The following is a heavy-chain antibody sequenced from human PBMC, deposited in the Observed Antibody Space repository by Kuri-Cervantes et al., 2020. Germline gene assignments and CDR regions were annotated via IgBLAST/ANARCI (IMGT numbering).Heavy chain of an antibody. Sequence: SETLSLTCTVSAGSISSGAYYWSWIRQPPGKGLEWIGYIYYSGRTNYNPSLKSRFPISVDPSKLQFSLKLSSVTAADTAVYDCARGRGANRSSREWRIAVAGLGWFDPWGQGTLVTVSS. D-gene: IGHD6-19*01. CDR3: ARGRGANRSSREWRIAVAGLGWFDP. V-gene: IGHV4-61*08. CDR2: IYYSGRT. J-gene: IGHJ5*02. CDR1: AGSISSGAYY.